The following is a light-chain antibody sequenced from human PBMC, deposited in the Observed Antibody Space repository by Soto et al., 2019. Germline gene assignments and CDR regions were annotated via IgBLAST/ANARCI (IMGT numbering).Light chain of an antibody. CDR1: QSVSSSY. Sequence: EIVLKQSPGTLSLSPGERATLSCRASQSVSSSYLAWYQQNPGQAPRLLIYDASSRATGIPDRFSGSGSGTDFTLTISRLEPEDFAVYYCQQDGSAPITFGQGTRLEI. J-gene: IGKJ5*01. CDR3: QQDGSAPIT. V-gene: IGKV3-20*01. CDR2: DAS.